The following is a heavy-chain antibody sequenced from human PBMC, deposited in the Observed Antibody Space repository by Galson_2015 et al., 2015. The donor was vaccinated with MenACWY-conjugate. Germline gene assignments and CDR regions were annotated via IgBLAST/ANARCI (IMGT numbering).Heavy chain of an antibody. J-gene: IGHJ4*02. CDR3: ASLGYGVGGYSSSCRY. CDR1: GFTFSDYY. CDR2: ISSSSSYT. D-gene: IGHD6-13*01. Sequence: SLRLSCAASGFTFSDYYMSWIRQAPGKGLEWVSYISSSSSYTNYADSVKGRFTISRDNAKNSLYLQMNSLRAEDTAVYYCASLGYGVGGYSSSCRYWGQGTLVTVSS. V-gene: IGHV3-11*03.